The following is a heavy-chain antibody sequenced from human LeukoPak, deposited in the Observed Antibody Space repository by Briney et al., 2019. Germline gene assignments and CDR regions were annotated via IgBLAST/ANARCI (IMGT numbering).Heavy chain of an antibody. Sequence: PGGSLRLSCAASGFTFSDYAMTWVRQAPGKGMEWVSVISGSGGNTYHAECVKGRFTISRDNSKSTLYLQMNSLRADDTAVYYCSSGFWGYYFEYWGQGTLVTVSS. D-gene: IGHD3-10*01. CDR2: ISGSGGNT. J-gene: IGHJ4*02. CDR1: GFTFSDYA. CDR3: SSGFWGYYFEY. V-gene: IGHV3-23*01.